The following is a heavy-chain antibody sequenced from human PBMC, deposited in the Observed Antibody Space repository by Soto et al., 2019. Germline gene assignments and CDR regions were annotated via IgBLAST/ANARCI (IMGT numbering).Heavy chain of an antibody. D-gene: IGHD6-13*01. CDR2: ISSDSIYT. CDR1: GFTVSDYY. Sequence: QVQLLESGGGLVKPGGSLRLSCAASGFTVSDYYMGWIRQPPGKGLEWISYISSDSIYTNYVDSVRGRFTISRDNAKNSLYLQRNSLRAEDTAVYFCETGQQVRMADIWGQGTMVTVSS. V-gene: IGHV3-11*03. J-gene: IGHJ3*02. CDR3: ETGQQVRMADI.